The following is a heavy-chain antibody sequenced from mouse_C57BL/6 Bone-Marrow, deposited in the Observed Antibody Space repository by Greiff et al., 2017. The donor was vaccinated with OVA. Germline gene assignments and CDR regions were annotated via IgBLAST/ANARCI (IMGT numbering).Heavy chain of an antibody. CDR1: GFTFSDYY. CDR3: ARPPFITTVVAKYWYFDV. CDR2: ISNGGGST. J-gene: IGHJ1*03. V-gene: IGHV5-12*01. D-gene: IGHD1-1*01. Sequence: EVQGVESGGGLVQPGGSLKLSCAASGFTFSDYYMYWVRQTPEKRLEWVAYISNGGGSTYYPDTVKGRFTISRDNAKNTLYLQMSRLKSEDTAMYYCARPPFITTVVAKYWYFDVWGTGTTVTVSS.